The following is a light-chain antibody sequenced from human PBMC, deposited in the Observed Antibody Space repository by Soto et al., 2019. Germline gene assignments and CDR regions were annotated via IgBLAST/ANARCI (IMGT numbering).Light chain of an antibody. CDR3: QQYNTYSWT. V-gene: IGKV1-5*01. J-gene: IGKJ1*01. Sequence: DIQMTQSPSTLSSSVGDRVTITCRASHSISRGLAWYQQKPGKAPNLLIYDASSLQSGVPSRFSGSGSGTEFTLTISSLQPDDFATYYCQQYNTYSWTFGQGTKVDI. CDR1: HSISRG. CDR2: DAS.